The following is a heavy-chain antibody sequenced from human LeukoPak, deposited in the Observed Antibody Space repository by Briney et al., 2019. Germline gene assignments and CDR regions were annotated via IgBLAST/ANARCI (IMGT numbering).Heavy chain of an antibody. Sequence: GGSLRLSCAASGFTFNSYAMTWVRQAPGKGLEWVLLISDSGSKTYYAGSVKGRFTISRDNFKSTLYLQMNSLRAEDTAIYYCAKDMIYGSGSSSKWRFDIWGQGTMVTVSS. CDR3: AKDMIYGSGSSSKWRFDI. V-gene: IGHV3-23*01. CDR2: ISDSGSKT. J-gene: IGHJ3*02. CDR1: GFTFNSYA. D-gene: IGHD3-10*01.